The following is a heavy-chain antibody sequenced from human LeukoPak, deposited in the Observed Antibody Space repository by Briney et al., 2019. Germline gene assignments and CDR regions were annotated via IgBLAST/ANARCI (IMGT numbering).Heavy chain of an antibody. D-gene: IGHD3-22*01. Sequence: SETLSLTCTVSGGSISSYYWSWIRQPPGKGLEWIGYIYYSGSTNYNPPLKSRVTISVDTSKNQFSLKLSSVTAADTAVYYCARVYDSSGYYYSIFDYWGQGTLVTVSS. CDR3: ARVYDSSGYYYSIFDY. V-gene: IGHV4-59*01. CDR1: GGSISSYY. J-gene: IGHJ4*02. CDR2: IYYSGST.